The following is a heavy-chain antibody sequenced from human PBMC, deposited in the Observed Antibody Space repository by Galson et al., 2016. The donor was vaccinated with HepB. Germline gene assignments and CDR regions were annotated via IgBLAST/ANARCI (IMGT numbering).Heavy chain of an antibody. CDR3: AREGLADGSYFDY. V-gene: IGHV3-7*01. J-gene: IGHJ4*02. CDR1: GFTFTNYR. D-gene: IGHD5-24*01. CDR2: IKEDGTEK. Sequence: SLRLSCAAFGFTFTNYRMTWVRQAPGKGLEWVANIKEDGTEKCYADSVKGRFTISRDNARNSLYLQMSSLRAEDTGIYYCAREGLADGSYFDYWGRGTLVTVS.